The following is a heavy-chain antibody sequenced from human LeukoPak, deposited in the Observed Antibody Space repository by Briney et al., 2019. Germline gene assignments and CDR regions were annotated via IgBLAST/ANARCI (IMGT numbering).Heavy chain of an antibody. CDR3: ARGRAFFD. V-gene: IGHV4-34*01. J-gene: IGHJ4*02. D-gene: IGHD3-3*02. CDR2: INHSGST. Sequence: SETLSLTCAVYGGSFSGYYWSWIRQPPGKGLEWIGEINHSGSTNYNPSLKSRVTISRDTSKNQSSLKLSSVTAADTAVYYCARGRAFFDWGQGTLVTVSS. CDR1: GGSFSGYY.